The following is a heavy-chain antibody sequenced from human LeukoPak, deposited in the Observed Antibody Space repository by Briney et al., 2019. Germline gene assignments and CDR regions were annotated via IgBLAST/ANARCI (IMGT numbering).Heavy chain of an antibody. CDR1: GYTFTDYY. D-gene: IGHD6-13*01. CDR3: ARAYSPTSWGLAAADYYYMDV. V-gene: IGHV1-2*02. CDR2: INPNSGGT. Sequence: ASVKVSCKASGYTFTDYYMHWVRQAPGHGLEWMGWINPNSGGTNYAQKFQGRVTMTRDTSISTAYMELNRLTSDDTAVYYCARAYSPTSWGLAAADYYYMDVWGKGTTVTVSS. J-gene: IGHJ6*03.